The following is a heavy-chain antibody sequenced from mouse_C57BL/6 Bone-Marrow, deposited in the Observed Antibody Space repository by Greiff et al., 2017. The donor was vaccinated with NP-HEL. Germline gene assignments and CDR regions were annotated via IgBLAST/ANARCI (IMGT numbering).Heavy chain of an antibody. Sequence: QVQLQQSGAELVRPGTSVKMSCKASGYTFTNYWIGWAKQRPGHGLEWIGDIYPGGGYTNYNEKFKGQATLTADKSSSTAYMQFSSLTSEDSAIYYCARAKDGNHWYFDVWGTGTTVTVSS. CDR1: GYTFTNYW. J-gene: IGHJ1*03. CDR2: IYPGGGYT. V-gene: IGHV1-63*01. CDR3: ARAKDGNHWYFDV. D-gene: IGHD2-1*01.